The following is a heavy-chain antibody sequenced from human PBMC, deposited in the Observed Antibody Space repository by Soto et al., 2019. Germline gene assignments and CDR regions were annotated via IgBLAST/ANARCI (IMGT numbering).Heavy chain of an antibody. J-gene: IGHJ2*01. CDR1: GFTFSGSA. CDR3: TRHALQYCGGDCYLLPYFDL. Sequence: EVQLVESGGGLVQPGGSLKLSCAASGFTFSGSAMHWVRQASGKGLEWVGRIRSKANNYATAYAASVKGRFTISRDDSQNTAYLQMNSLKTEDTAVYYCTRHALQYCGGDCYLLPYFDLWGRGTLVTVSS. CDR2: IRSKANNYAT. V-gene: IGHV3-73*02. D-gene: IGHD2-21*02.